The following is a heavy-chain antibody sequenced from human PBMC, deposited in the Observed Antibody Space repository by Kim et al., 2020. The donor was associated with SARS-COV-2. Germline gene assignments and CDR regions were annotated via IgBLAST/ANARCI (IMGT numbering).Heavy chain of an antibody. J-gene: IGHJ4*02. CDR1: EFTFSAYW. D-gene: IGHD2-8*01. Sequence: GGSLRLSCAASEFTFSAYWMRWVRQAPGKGLEWVANIKQDGSDKYYVDSVRGRFTISRDNDKNAVYLQMNSLRAGDTALYYCARNGERSSSWPDLLDCWGQGTPVTVSS. V-gene: IGHV3-7*01. CDR2: IKQDGSDK. CDR3: ARNGERSSSWPDLLDC.